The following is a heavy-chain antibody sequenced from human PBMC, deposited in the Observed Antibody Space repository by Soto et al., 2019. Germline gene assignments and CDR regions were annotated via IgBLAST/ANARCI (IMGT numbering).Heavy chain of an antibody. D-gene: IGHD3-22*01. V-gene: IGHV4-34*01. CDR1: GGSFSGYY. CDR3: ARSPYYYDSRASDRAFDI. Sequence: SETLSLTCAVYGGSFSGYYWSWIRQPPGKGLEWIGEINHSGSTNYNPSLKSRVTISVDTSKNQFSLKLSSVTAADTAVYYCARSPYYYDSRASDRAFDIWGQGTMVTVSS. J-gene: IGHJ3*02. CDR2: INHSGST.